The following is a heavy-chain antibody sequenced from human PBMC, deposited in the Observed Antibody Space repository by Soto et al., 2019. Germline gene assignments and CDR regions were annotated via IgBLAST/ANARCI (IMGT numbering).Heavy chain of an antibody. J-gene: IGHJ4*02. Sequence: LRLSCVASGFTFSTYTMSWVRQAPGKGLEWVSVISGSGGSPSYADSVQGRFSIYRDNSKNTLYLQMNSLRGDDTAMYYCAKARCSTTDCYVPDYWGRGTLVTVSS. CDR1: GFTFSTYT. CDR3: AKARCSTTDCYVPDY. V-gene: IGHV3-23*01. D-gene: IGHD2-2*01. CDR2: ISGSGGSP.